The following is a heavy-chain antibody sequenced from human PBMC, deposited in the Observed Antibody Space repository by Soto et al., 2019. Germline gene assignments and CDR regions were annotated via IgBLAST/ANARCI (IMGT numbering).Heavy chain of an antibody. CDR2: ISGSGGST. V-gene: IGHV3-23*01. Sequence: EVQLLESGGGLVQPGGSLRLSCAASGFTFSSYAMSWVRQAPGKGLEWVSAISGSGGSTYYADSVKGRFTISRDNSKNTLYLQMNSLRAEDTAVYYCAKDRPHGVTIFGVDTIDAFDIWGQGTMVTVSS. CDR1: GFTFSSYA. J-gene: IGHJ3*02. CDR3: AKDRPHGVTIFGVDTIDAFDI. D-gene: IGHD3-3*01.